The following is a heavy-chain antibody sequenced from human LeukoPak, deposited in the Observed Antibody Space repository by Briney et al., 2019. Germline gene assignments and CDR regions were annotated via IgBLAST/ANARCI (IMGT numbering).Heavy chain of an antibody. Sequence: SVKVTCKASGGTFSSYAISWVRQAPGQGLEWMGGIIPIFGTANYAQKFQGRVTITADESTSTAYMELSGLRSEDTAVYYCARGRYSSGLTLDYWGQGTLVTVSS. V-gene: IGHV1-69*01. J-gene: IGHJ4*02. CDR2: IIPIFGTA. D-gene: IGHD6-19*01. CDR3: ARGRYSSGLTLDY. CDR1: GGTFSSYA.